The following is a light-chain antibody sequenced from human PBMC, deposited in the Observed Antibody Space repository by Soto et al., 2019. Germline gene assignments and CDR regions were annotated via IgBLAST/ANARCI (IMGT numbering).Light chain of an antibody. V-gene: IGLV2-8*01. J-gene: IGLJ1*01. CDR3: SSYAGSNSYV. CDR2: EVS. CDR1: NSDIGNYDY. Sequence: QSVLTQPPSASVSPGQSVTISCTGTNSDIGNYDYVSWYQQHPGKAPKLMIYEVSKRPSGVPDRFSGSKSGNTASLTVSGLQAEDEADYFCSSYAGSNSYVFGTGTKVTVL.